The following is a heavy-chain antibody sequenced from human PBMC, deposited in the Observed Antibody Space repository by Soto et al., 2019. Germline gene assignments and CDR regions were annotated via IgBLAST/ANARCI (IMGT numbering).Heavy chain of an antibody. D-gene: IGHD2-15*01. J-gene: IGHJ4*02. CDR1: GCSISSYY. Sequence: PSETLSLSCTVSGCSISSYYWSWIRQPPGKGLEWIGYMYHSGSSNYNPSLKRRVTISVDTSKNQVSLEVTSVIAADTAVYYCARDHVVETNYGFFDYWGQGILVTVSS. V-gene: IGHV4-59*01. CDR2: MYHSGSS. CDR3: ARDHVVETNYGFFDY.